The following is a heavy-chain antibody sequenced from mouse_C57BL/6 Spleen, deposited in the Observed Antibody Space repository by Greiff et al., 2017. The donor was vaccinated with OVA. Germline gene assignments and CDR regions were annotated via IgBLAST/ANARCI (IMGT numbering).Heavy chain of an antibody. D-gene: IGHD1-1*01. CDR1: GYAFSSYW. CDR3: ARGDYGSSPGNFDV. Sequence: QVQLQQSGAELVKPGASVKISCKASGYAFSSYWMNWVKRRPGKGLEWIGQIYPGDGDTNYNGKFKGKATLTADKSSSTAYMQLSSLTSEDSAVYFCARGDYGSSPGNFDVWGTGTTVTVSS. CDR2: IYPGDGDT. V-gene: IGHV1-80*01. J-gene: IGHJ1*03.